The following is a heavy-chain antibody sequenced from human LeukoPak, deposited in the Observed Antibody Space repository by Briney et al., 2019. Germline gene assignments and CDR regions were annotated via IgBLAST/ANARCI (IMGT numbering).Heavy chain of an antibody. V-gene: IGHV1-8*01. D-gene: IGHD6-19*01. CDR2: MNPNSGNT. CDR3: ARDRVAVAGTGYWFDP. CDR1: GYTFTSYD. Sequence: GASVKVSCKASGYTFTSYDINWVRQATGQGLEWMGWMNPNSGNTGYAQKFQGRVTMTRNTSISAAYMELSSLRSEDTAVYYCARDRVAVAGTGYWFDPWGQGTLVTVSS. J-gene: IGHJ5*02.